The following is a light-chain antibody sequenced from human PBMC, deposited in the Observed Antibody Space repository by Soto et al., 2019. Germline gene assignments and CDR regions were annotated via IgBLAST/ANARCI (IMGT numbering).Light chain of an antibody. CDR1: QSVSSN. V-gene: IGKV3-15*01. CDR2: GAS. Sequence: EIVMTQSPATLSVSPGERATLSCRASQSVSSNLAWYQQKPGQAPRLLIYGASTRATGIPARFSGSGSGTDFTLTISSLEPEDFAVYFCHQRYNWPRVTFGQGTRLENK. CDR3: HQRYNWPRVT. J-gene: IGKJ5*01.